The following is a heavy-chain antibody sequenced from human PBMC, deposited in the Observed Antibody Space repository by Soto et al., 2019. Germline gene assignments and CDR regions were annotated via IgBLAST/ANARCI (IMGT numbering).Heavy chain of an antibody. J-gene: IGHJ6*02. D-gene: IGHD6-25*01. CDR3: ARAAIYYHYYGMDV. CDR2: INHSGST. CDR1: GGSFSGYY. V-gene: IGHV4-34*01. Sequence: LSLTCAVYGGSFSGYYWSWIRQPPGKGLEWIGEINHSGSTNYNPSLKSRVTISVDTSKNQFSLKLSSVTAADTAVYYCARAAIYYHYYGMDVWGQGTTVTVSS.